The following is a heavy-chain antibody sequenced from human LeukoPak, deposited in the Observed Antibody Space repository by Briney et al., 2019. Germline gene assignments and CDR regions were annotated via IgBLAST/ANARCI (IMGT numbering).Heavy chain of an antibody. Sequence: GGSLRLSCAASGFTFSSYAMSWVRRAPGKGLEWVSAISGSGGSTYYADSVKGRFTISRDNSKNTLYLQMNSLRAEDTAVYYCAKRSLGASYYFDYWGQGTLVTVSS. V-gene: IGHV3-23*01. CDR1: GFTFSSYA. J-gene: IGHJ4*02. D-gene: IGHD1-26*01. CDR2: ISGSGGST. CDR3: AKRSLGASYYFDY.